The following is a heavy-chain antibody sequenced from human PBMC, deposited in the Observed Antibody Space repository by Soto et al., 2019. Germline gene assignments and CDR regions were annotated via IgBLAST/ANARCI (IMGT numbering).Heavy chain of an antibody. Sequence: EVQLVESGGGLVQPGGSLRLSCAASGFTFSSYSRNWVRQAPGKGREWVSYISSSSSTIYYADSVKGRFTISRDNAKNSLYLQMNSLRAEDTAVYYCARDGGQWLNWFDPWGQGTLVTVSS. CDR1: GFTFSSYS. J-gene: IGHJ5*02. CDR3: ARDGGQWLNWFDP. D-gene: IGHD6-19*01. V-gene: IGHV3-48*01. CDR2: ISSSSSTI.